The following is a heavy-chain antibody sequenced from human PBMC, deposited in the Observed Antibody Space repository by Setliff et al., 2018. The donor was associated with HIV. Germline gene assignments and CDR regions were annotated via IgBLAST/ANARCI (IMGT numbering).Heavy chain of an antibody. Sequence: SVKVSCKASGGTFSSYSITWVRQAPGQGLEWMGGIIPIFNTANYAQKFQGRVTITADESTSTAYMELRSLGSEDTAVYYCARGSGGYCSGGSCYFGFGLALWGQGTTVTVSS. J-gene: IGHJ6*02. CDR3: ARGSGGYCSGGSCYFGFGLAL. D-gene: IGHD2-15*01. V-gene: IGHV1-69*13. CDR1: GGTFSSYS. CDR2: IIPIFNTA.